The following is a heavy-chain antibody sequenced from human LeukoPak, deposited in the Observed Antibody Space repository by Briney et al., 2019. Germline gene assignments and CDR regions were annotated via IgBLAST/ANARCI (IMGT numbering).Heavy chain of an antibody. D-gene: IGHD6-13*01. Sequence: GGSLRLSCAASGFTVSSNYMSWVRQAPGKGLEWVSVIYSGGSTYYADSVKGRFTISRDNSKNTLYLQMNSLRAEDTAMYYCARVGAGTYYYYGMDVWGQGTTVTVSS. V-gene: IGHV3-53*01. J-gene: IGHJ6*02. CDR2: IYSGGST. CDR1: GFTVSSNY. CDR3: ARVGAGTYYYYGMDV.